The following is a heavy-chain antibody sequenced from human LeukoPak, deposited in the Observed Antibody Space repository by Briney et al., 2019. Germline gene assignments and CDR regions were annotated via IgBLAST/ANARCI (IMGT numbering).Heavy chain of an antibody. CDR1: GFTFSSYA. J-gene: IGHJ6*03. CDR3: ARRNYDNYYYMDV. V-gene: IGHV3-23*01. D-gene: IGHD3-22*01. CDR2: ISGSGGST. Sequence: PGGSLRLSCAASGFTFSSYAMSWVRQAPGKGLEWVSAISGSGGSTYYADSVKGRFTISRDNSKNTLYLQMNSLRAEDTAVYYCARRNYDNYYYMDVWGKGTTVTVSS.